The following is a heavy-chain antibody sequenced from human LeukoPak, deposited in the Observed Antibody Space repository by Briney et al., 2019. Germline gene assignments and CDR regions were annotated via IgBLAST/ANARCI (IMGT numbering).Heavy chain of an antibody. CDR2: IKQDGSEK. Sequence: PGGSLRLSCAASGFTFTNYWMTWVRQAPGKGLEWVANIKQDGSEKFYVDSVKGRFTISRDNAKNSLDLQINSLGAEDTAVYYCARGLDCRSTSCYLDNWGQGTLVTVSS. CDR3: ARGLDCRSTSCYLDN. D-gene: IGHD2-2*01. J-gene: IGHJ4*02. V-gene: IGHV3-7*01. CDR1: GFTFTNYW.